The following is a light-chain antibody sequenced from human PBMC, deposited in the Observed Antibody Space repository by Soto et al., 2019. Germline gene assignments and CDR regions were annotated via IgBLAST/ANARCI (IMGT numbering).Light chain of an antibody. V-gene: IGKV3-20*01. CDR3: QQFGSSFIT. CDR2: GAS. J-gene: IGKJ5*01. CDR1: QTFSSSY. Sequence: EIILTQSPGTLSLSPGERATLSCRASQTFSSSYLAWYQQKPGQAPRLLIYGASRRATGVPDRFSGSGSGTDFTLTISRLEREDFAVYFCQQFGSSFITFSQGTRLEIK.